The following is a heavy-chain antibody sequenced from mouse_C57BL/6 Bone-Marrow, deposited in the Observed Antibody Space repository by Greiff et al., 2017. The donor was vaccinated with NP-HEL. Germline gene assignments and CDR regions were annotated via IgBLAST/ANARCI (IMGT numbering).Heavy chain of an antibody. J-gene: IGHJ2*01. CDR2: ISDGGSYT. CDR3: ARDRGGYLDY. CDR1: GFTFSSYA. V-gene: IGHV5-4*01. D-gene: IGHD1-1*02. Sequence: EVHLVESGGGLVKPGGSLKLSCAASGFTFSSYAMSWVRQTPEKRLEWVATISDGGSYTYYPDNVKGRFTISRDNAKNNLYLQMSHLKFEDTAMYYCARDRGGYLDYWGQGTTLTVSS.